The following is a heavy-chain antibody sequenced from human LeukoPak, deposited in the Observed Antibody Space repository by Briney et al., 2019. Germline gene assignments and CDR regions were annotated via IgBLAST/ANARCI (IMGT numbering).Heavy chain of an antibody. CDR3: ARSLYASSNNWFDP. CDR2: INHSGST. V-gene: IGHV4-34*01. Sequence: SETLSLTCAVYGGSFSGYYWSWIRQPPGKGLEWIGEINHSGSTNYNPSLKSRVTISVDTSKNQFSLKLSSVTAADTAVYYCARSLYASSNNWFDPWGQGTLVTVS. D-gene: IGHD6-19*01. J-gene: IGHJ5*02. CDR1: GGSFSGYY.